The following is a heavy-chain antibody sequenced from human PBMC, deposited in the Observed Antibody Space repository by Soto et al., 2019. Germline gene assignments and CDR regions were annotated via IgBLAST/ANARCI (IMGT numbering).Heavy chain of an antibody. D-gene: IGHD2-21*02. V-gene: IGHV1-46*01. Sequence: ASVTVSCTASGDTFTDYYIHWVRQAPGQGLEWMGTVNPSGGHTTYAQHFLGRVTMTRDTSTSTLYMELTSLTSDDTAIYYCARGGHVVVVTAALDYWGQGTLVTVSS. CDR3: ARGGHVVVVTAALDY. CDR1: GDTFTDYY. J-gene: IGHJ4*02. CDR2: VNPSGGHT.